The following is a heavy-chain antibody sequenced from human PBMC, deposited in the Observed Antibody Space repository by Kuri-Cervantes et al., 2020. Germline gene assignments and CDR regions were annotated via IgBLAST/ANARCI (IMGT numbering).Heavy chain of an antibody. D-gene: IGHD3-3*01. CDR1: GFTFSSYS. V-gene: IGHV3-21*01. CDR3: ARGSGSAIFDI. J-gene: IGHJ3*02. Sequence: GESLKISCAASGFTFSSYSMNWIRQAPGKGLEWVSSISSSNSYIYYADSVKGRFTISRDNSKNTLYLQMNSLRAEDTAVYYCARGSGSAIFDIWGQGTMVTVSS. CDR2: ISSSNSYI.